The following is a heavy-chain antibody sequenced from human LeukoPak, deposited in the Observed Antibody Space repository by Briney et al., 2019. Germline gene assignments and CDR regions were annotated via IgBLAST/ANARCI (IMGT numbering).Heavy chain of an antibody. CDR3: ASRRGIAAAGADY. J-gene: IGHJ4*02. CDR1: GFTFSSYS. Sequence: GGSLRLSCAASGFTFSSYSMNWVRQAPGKGLEWVSSISSSSSYIYYADSVKGRFTISRDNAKNSLYLQMNSLRAEDTAVYYCASRRGIAAAGADYWGQGTLVTVSS. V-gene: IGHV3-21*01. CDR2: ISSSSSYI. D-gene: IGHD6-13*01.